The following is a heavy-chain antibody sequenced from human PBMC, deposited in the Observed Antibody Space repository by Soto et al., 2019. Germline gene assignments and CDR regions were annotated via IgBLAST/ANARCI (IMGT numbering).Heavy chain of an antibody. Sequence: EVQLVESGGGLVQPGGSLRLSCAASGFTFSSYSMNWVRQAPGKGLEWVSYISSSSSTIYYAHSVKGRFTTSRDNANNSLYLQMTSLRAEATAVYYCPRDGGQSLNWFDPWGQGTLVTVSS. V-gene: IGHV3-48*01. J-gene: IGHJ5*02. CDR2: ISSSSSTI. D-gene: IGHD6-19*01. CDR3: PRDGGQSLNWFDP. CDR1: GFTFSSYS.